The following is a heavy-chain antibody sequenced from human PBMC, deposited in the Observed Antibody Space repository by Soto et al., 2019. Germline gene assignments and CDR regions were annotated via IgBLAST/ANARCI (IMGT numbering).Heavy chain of an antibody. D-gene: IGHD1-26*01. V-gene: IGHV1-69*13. CDR3: ARDRDSGSLTYYDY. J-gene: IGHJ4*02. CDR2: IIPIFGTA. CDR1: GGTFSSYA. Sequence: SVKVSCKTSGGTFSSYAISWVRQAIGQGLEWMGGIIPIFGTANYAQKFQGRVTITADESTSTAYMELSSLRSEDTAVYYCARDRDSGSLTYYDYWGQGTRVTVSS.